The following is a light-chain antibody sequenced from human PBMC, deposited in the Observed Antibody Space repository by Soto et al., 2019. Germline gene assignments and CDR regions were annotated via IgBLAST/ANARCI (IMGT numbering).Light chain of an antibody. CDR1: QSVSSNY. CDR2: SAF. V-gene: IGKV3-20*01. J-gene: IGKJ1*01. CDR3: QYYGSSPWT. Sequence: EIVLTQSPGTLSLSPGERGTLSCRASQSVSSNYLAWYQQKPVQAPRLLIYSAFRRATGIPDRFSGSGSGTDFTLANSRLEREDFAVYYCQYYGSSPWTFGQGTNVEIK.